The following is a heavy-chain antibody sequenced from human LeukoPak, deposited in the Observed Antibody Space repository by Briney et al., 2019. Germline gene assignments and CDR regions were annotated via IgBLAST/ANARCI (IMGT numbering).Heavy chain of an antibody. CDR2: MNPNSGNT. V-gene: IGHV1-8*01. Sequence: GASVKVSCKASGYTFTSYDINWVRQAPEQGLEWMGWMNPNSGNTGYAQKFQGRVTMTRNTSISTAYMELSSLRSEDTAVYYCARGLSSGWYSDYWGQGTLVTVSS. D-gene: IGHD6-19*01. CDR3: ARGLSSGWYSDY. J-gene: IGHJ4*02. CDR1: GYTFTSYD.